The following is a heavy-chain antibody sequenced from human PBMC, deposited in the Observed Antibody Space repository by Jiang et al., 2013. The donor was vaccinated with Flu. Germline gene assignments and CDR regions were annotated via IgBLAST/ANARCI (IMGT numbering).Heavy chain of an antibody. D-gene: IGHD3-9*01. CDR3: ASSHVLRYFDWLFTFDY. CDR2: ISAYNGNT. Sequence: SGAEVKKPGASVKVSCKASGYTFTSYGISWVRQAPGQGLEWMGWISAYNGNTNYAQKLQGRVTMTTDTSTSTAYMELRSLRSDDTAVYYCASSHVLRYFDWLFTFDYWGQGTLVTVSS. V-gene: IGHV1-18*01. CDR1: GYTFTSYG. J-gene: IGHJ4*02.